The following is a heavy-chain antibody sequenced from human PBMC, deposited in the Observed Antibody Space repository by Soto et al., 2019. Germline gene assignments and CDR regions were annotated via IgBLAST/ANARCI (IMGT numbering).Heavy chain of an antibody. CDR3: ARDGYCSSTSCDAGGYYYYYMDV. Sequence: VQLVESGGGVVQPGRSLRLSCAASGFTFSSYGMHWVRQAPGKGLEWVAVIWHDGGNNYYADSVKGRFTIARDNSKNRLYLKIKRQRAEDKAVYYCARDGYCSSTSCDAGGYYYYYMDVWGKGTTVTVSS. CDR1: GFTFSSYG. J-gene: IGHJ6*03. D-gene: IGHD2-2*01. V-gene: IGHV3-33*01. CDR2: IWHDGGNN.